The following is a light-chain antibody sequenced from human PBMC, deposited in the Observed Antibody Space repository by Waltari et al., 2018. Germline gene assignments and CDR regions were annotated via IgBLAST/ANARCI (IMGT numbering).Light chain of an antibody. CDR3: SSHTSTVPHV. J-gene: IGLJ1*01. CDR1: SNDVGGYGY. V-gene: IGLV2-14*01. Sequence: QSALTQPASVSGSPGQSITISCTGTSNDVGGYGYVSWYQQSPGQAPKLMIYEVSFRPSGISTRFSGSKSGNTASLTISGLQAEDEADYYCSSHTSTVPHVFGTGTKVTVV. CDR2: EVS.